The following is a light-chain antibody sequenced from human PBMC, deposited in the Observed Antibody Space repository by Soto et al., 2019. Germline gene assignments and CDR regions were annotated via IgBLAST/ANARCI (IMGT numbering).Light chain of an antibody. V-gene: IGLV2-14*03. Sequence: QSALTQPASVSGSPGQSITIPCTGTSSDVGGYNYVSWYQQHPGKAPQLMIYDVSSRPSGVSLRFSGSKSGNTASLTISGLQAEDEAHYFCSSYTAITTTRVFGGGTQLTVL. CDR3: SSYTAITTTRV. CDR2: DVS. CDR1: SSDVGGYNY. J-gene: IGLJ2*01.